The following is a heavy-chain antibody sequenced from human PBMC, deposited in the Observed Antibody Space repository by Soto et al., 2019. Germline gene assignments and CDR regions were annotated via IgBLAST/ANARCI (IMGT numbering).Heavy chain of an antibody. CDR1: GLTVSSNY. Sequence: PGGSMRLSCAASGLTVSSNYMSWVRQNQGKGLEWVSVIYSGGSTYYADSVKGRFTISRDNSKNTLYLQMNSLRAEDTAVYYCARNEYCGGDCLSYYYYYLDVWGKGTTVTVSS. D-gene: IGHD2-21*01. J-gene: IGHJ6*03. CDR2: IYSGGST. CDR3: ARNEYCGGDCLSYYYYYLDV. V-gene: IGHV3-66*01.